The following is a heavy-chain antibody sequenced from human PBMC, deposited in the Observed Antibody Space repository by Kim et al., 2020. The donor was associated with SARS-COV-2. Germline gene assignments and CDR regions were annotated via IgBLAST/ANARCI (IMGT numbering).Heavy chain of an antibody. Sequence: GGSLRLSCAASGFAFKNYAMHWVRQPPGKGLEWVAVISYDGRNKYYADSARGRFTISRDNSRETLYLQMHSLRAEDTAVYYCARDPLRGSGSYIPYYYYGMDLWGQGTTVTVSS. CDR3: ARDPLRGSGSYIPYYYYGMDL. CDR2: ISYDGRNK. V-gene: IGHV3-30*04. CDR1: GFAFKNYA. J-gene: IGHJ6*02. D-gene: IGHD3-10*01.